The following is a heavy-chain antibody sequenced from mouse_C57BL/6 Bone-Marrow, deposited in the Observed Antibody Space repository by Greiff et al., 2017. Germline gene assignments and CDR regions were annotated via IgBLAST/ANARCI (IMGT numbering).Heavy chain of an antibody. D-gene: IGHD2-5*01. V-gene: IGHV1-63*01. CDR2: IYPGGGYT. Sequence: QVQLQQSGAELVRPGTSVKMSCKASGYTFTNYWIGWAKQRPGHGLEWIGDIYPGGGYTNYNEKFKGKATLTADKSSSTAYMQFSSLTSEDSAIYYCARNSNLAWFAYWGQGTLVTVSA. J-gene: IGHJ3*01. CDR3: ARNSNLAWFAY. CDR1: GYTFTNYW.